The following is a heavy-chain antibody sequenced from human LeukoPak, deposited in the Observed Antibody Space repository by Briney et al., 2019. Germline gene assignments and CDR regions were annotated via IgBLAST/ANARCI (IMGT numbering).Heavy chain of an antibody. CDR1: GFTFSDYW. Sequence: GGSLRLSCAASGFTFSDYWMSWVRQAPGKGLEWVANIKYQGSDEHYVDSVRGRFTISRDNAKNSLFLQMNSLRAEDTAVYYCARIGGSGTYWDYWGQGTLVTVSS. CDR2: IKYQGSDE. J-gene: IGHJ4*02. D-gene: IGHD3-10*01. V-gene: IGHV3-7*01. CDR3: ARIGGSGTYWDY.